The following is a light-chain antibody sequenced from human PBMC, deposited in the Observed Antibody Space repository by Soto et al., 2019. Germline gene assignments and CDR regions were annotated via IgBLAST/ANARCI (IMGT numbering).Light chain of an antibody. V-gene: IGKV1-5*01. CDR2: DAS. Sequence: DIQMTQSPSTLSASVGDRVTITCRASQSISSWLAWYQQKPGKAPKLLIYDASSLESGVPSRFSGSGYGTEFTLTISGLQADDFVTYYCQQDNSLWTFGQGTKVEIK. CDR3: QQDNSLWT. J-gene: IGKJ1*01. CDR1: QSISSW.